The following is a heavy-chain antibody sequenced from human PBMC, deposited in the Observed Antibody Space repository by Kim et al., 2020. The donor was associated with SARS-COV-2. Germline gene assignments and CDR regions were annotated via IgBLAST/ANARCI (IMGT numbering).Heavy chain of an antibody. J-gene: IGHJ4*02. Sequence: REKNDLVSVKGRFTICRNNAKNAVYVQMNSLRVEDTAVYYCAKEHWGPEYWGQGILVIVSS. D-gene: IGHD7-27*01. CDR3: AKEHWGPEY. CDR2: REK. V-gene: IGHV3-7*01.